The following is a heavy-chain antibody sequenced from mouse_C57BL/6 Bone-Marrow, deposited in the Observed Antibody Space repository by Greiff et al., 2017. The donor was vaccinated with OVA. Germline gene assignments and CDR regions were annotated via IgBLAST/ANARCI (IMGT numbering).Heavy chain of an antibody. D-gene: IGHD2-4*01. CDR2: ISSGGSYT. J-gene: IGHJ1*03. CDR1: GFTFSSYG. CDR3: ARPYSAYDSHWYFDV. Sequence: EVNVVESGGDLVKPGGSLKLSCAASGFTFSSYGMSLVRQTPDKRLEWVATISSGGSYTYYPDSVKGRFTISRDNAKNTLYLQMSSLKSEDTAMYYCARPYSAYDSHWYFDVWGTGTTVTVSS. V-gene: IGHV5-6*01.